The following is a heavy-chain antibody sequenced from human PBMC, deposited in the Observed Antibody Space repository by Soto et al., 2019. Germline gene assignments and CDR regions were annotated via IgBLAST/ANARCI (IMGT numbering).Heavy chain of an antibody. CDR2: IWYDGKNK. D-gene: IGHD1-1*01. V-gene: IGHV3-33*01. J-gene: IGHJ6*02. CDR3: ARDRIPTTNYNYFGMDV. CDR1: GLTFSDYG. Sequence: SLRLSCAASGLTFSDYGLHWVRQAPGKGLEWVAVIWYDGKNKYYVDSVKGRFTISRDNSKNKLYMQMNSLRAEDTAVYYCARDRIPTTNYNYFGMDVWGQGTTVTVSS.